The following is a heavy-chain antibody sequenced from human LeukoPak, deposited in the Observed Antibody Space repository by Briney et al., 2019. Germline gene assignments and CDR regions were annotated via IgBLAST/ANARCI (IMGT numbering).Heavy chain of an antibody. Sequence: GGSLRLSCAASGFTFSSYAMHWVRQAPGKGLEWVAVISYDGSNKYYADSVKGRFTISRDNSENTLYLQMNSLRAEDTAVYYCARDPGSYYFDYWGQGTLVTVSS. CDR2: ISYDGSNK. D-gene: IGHD1-26*01. V-gene: IGHV3-30*01. J-gene: IGHJ4*02. CDR1: GFTFSSYA. CDR3: ARDPGSYYFDY.